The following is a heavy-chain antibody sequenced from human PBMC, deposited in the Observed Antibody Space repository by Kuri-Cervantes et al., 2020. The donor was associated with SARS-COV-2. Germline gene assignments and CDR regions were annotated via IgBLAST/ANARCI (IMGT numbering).Heavy chain of an antibody. CDR1: GGSFSGYY. Sequence: GSLRLSCAVYGGSFSGYYWSWIRQPPGKGLEWIGEINHSGSTNYNPSLKSRVTISVDTSKNQFSLKLSSVTAADTAVYYCARAHPSSSSPPFFDYWGQGTLVTVSS. CDR3: ARAHPSSSSPPFFDY. J-gene: IGHJ4*02. CDR2: INHSGST. V-gene: IGHV4-34*01. D-gene: IGHD6-6*01.